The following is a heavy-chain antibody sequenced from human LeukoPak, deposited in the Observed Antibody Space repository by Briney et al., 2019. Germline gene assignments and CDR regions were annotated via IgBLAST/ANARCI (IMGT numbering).Heavy chain of an antibody. CDR2: IYYSGST. J-gene: IGHJ5*02. Sequence: SETLSLTCTVSGGSISTYHWSWIRQPPGKGLEWIGFIYYSGSTNYNPSLKSRVIMSVDTSKNQFSLKLTSVTAADTAVYYCARHGGEITLVRGVINWFDPWGQGTQVTVSS. V-gene: IGHV4-59*08. D-gene: IGHD3-10*01. CDR3: ARHGGEITLVRGVINWFDP. CDR1: GGSISTYH.